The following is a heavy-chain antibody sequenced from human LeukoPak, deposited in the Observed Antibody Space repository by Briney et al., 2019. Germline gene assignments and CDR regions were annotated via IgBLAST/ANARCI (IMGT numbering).Heavy chain of an antibody. Sequence: SETLSLTCTVSGGPIRTYQWSWIRQPPGKGLEWIGNIHYSGSANYNPSLKSRVIISVDTSKNQFSLNLSSVTAADTAVYYCARALVGSSSGYFYYYMDVWGKGTTVTVSS. V-gene: IGHV4-59*12. CDR3: ARALVGSSSGYFYYYMDV. CDR1: GGPIRTYQ. J-gene: IGHJ6*03. CDR2: IHYSGSA. D-gene: IGHD6-6*01.